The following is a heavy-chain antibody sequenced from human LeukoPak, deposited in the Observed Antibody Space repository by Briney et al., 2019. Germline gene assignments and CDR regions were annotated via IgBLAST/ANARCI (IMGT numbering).Heavy chain of an antibody. CDR3: AKPPTYYDFWSGVDAFDI. CDR1: GFTFSSYA. Sequence: PGGSLRLSCAASGFTFSSYAMSWVRQAPGKGLEWVSAISGSGGSTYYADSVKGRFTISRDNSKNTLYLQMNSLRAEDTAVYYCAKPPTYYDFWSGVDAFDIWGQGTMVTVSS. CDR2: ISGSGGST. J-gene: IGHJ3*02. V-gene: IGHV3-23*01. D-gene: IGHD3-3*01.